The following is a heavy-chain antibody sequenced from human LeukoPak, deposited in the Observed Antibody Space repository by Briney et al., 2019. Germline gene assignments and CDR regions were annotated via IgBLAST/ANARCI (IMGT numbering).Heavy chain of an antibody. CDR1: GFTLYGYW. J-gene: IGHJ6*02. V-gene: IGHV3-7*03. D-gene: IGHD6-19*01. Sequence: GGSLRLSCAASGFTLYGYWMTWIRQAPGKGLEWVASIDLDGSNTYYVDSVRGRFTISRDNSKNTLYLQMNSLRAEDTAVYYCAKLGSGWYYYYGMDVWGQGTTVTVSS. CDR3: AKLGSGWYYYYGMDV. CDR2: IDLDGSNT.